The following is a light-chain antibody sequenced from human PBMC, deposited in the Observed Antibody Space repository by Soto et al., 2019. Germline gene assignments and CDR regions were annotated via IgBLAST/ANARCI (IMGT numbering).Light chain of an antibody. CDR2: GAS. J-gene: IGKJ1*01. V-gene: IGKV3-15*01. CDR3: QQYNNWTQT. CDR1: QSVSSN. Sequence: EIVMTQSPATLSVSPWERATLSCRASQSVSSNLAWYQQKPGQAPRLLIYGASTRATGIPARFSGSGTGTEFTLTISSLQAEELAVYYCQQYNNWTQTFGQGTKVEIK.